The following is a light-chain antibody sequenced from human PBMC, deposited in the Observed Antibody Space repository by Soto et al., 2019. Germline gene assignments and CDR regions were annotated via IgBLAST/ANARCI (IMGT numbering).Light chain of an antibody. CDR3: SSYTRSNTLV. V-gene: IGLV2-14*01. CDR2: EVS. Sequence: QSALTQPASVSGSPGQSITISCTGTSSDVGAYNYVSWYQQHPGKAPKLMIFEVSDRPSGVSNRFSGSKSGNTASLTISGLQAEDEADYYCSSYTRSNTLVFGGGTTLAVL. J-gene: IGLJ2*01. CDR1: SSDVGAYNY.